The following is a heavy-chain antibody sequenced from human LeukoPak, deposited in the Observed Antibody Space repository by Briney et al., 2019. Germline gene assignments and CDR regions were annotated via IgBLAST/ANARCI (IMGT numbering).Heavy chain of an antibody. D-gene: IGHD4-17*01. J-gene: IGHJ4*02. CDR1: GGTFSSYA. CDR2: IIPIFGTA. V-gene: IGHV1-69*13. Sequence: SVKVSCKASGGTFSSYAISWVRQAPGRGLEWMGGIIPIFGTANYAQKFQGRVTITADESTSTAYMELSSLRSEDTAVYYCARGPDYGDYDPADYWGQGTLVTVSS. CDR3: ARGPDYGDYDPADY.